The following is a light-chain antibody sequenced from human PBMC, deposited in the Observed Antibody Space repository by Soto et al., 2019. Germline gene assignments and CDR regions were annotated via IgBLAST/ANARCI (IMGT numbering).Light chain of an antibody. CDR2: RAS. V-gene: IGKV3-15*01. CDR3: QQYNNWSV. Sequence: EIVMTQFPATLSVSPGERATLSCRASQSVSSDLAWYQQKPGQAPRLLIFRASTRATGIPARFSGSGSGTEFTLTLSSLQSEDFAVYYCQQYNNWSVFGGGTKVEIK. J-gene: IGKJ4*01. CDR1: QSVSSD.